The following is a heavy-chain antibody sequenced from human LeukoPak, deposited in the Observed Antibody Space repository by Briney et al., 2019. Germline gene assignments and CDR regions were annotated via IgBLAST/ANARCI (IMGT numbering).Heavy chain of an antibody. CDR3: ARDSDSSGYCDY. D-gene: IGHD3-22*01. CDR1: GFTFSSYW. Sequence: GGSLRLSCAASGFTFSSYWMSWVRQAPGKGLEWVSSISSSSSYIYYADSVKGRFTISRDNAKNSLYLQMNSLRAEDTAVYYCARDSDSSGYCDYWGQGTLVTVSS. CDR2: ISSSSSYI. J-gene: IGHJ4*02. V-gene: IGHV3-21*01.